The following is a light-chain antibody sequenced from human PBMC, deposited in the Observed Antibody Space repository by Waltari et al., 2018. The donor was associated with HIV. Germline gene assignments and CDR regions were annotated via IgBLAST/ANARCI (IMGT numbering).Light chain of an antibody. CDR2: NNS. Sequence: QSVLTQPPSVSGAPGQRVTISCTGSSSNIGAGYDVNWYQQLPGTAPKLLIDNNSNRPSGVPDRFSGSKSGTSASLAITGLQAEDEADYYCQSYDSSLSGSDVFGTGTKVTVL. CDR3: QSYDSSLSGSDV. CDR1: SSNIGAGYD. J-gene: IGLJ1*01. V-gene: IGLV1-40*01.